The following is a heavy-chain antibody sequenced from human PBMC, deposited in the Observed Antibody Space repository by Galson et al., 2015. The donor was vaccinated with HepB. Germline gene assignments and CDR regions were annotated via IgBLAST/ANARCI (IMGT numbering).Heavy chain of an antibody. CDR2: ISYDGSNK. V-gene: IGHV3-30-3*01. D-gene: IGHD7-27*01. CDR3: ARDPNWGSFDY. CDR1: GFTFSSYA. J-gene: IGHJ4*02. Sequence: SLRLSCAASGFTFSSYAMHWVRQAPGKGLEWVAVISYDGSNKYYADSVKGRFTISRDNSKNTLYLQMNGLRAEDTAVYYCARDPNWGSFDYWGQGTLVTVSS.